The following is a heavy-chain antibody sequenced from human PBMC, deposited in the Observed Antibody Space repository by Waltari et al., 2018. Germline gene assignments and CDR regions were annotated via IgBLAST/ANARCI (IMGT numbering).Heavy chain of an antibody. D-gene: IGHD2-21*02. Sequence: EVQLLESGGGLIQPGGSLRLSCAASGFTFSTLAMNWVRQAPGGGLEWVSGIITSSDTYYADSVKGRFTISRDNSKIILYLQMNSLRADDTAVYYCVKGDWGDFWGQGTLVTVSS. V-gene: IGHV3-23*01. CDR2: IITSSDT. CDR3: VKGDWGDF. J-gene: IGHJ4*02. CDR1: GFTFSTLA.